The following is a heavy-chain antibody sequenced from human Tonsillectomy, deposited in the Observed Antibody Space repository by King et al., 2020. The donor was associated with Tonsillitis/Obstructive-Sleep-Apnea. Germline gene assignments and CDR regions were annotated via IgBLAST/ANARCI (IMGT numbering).Heavy chain of an antibody. V-gene: IGHV4-59*08. J-gene: IGHJ4*02. CDR2: IYYTGST. Sequence: QLQESGPGLVKPSETLSLTCTVSGDSIRSYYWSWIRQPPGKGLEWIGKIYYTGSTDYSPSLRSRVTMSIDTSRNQFSLRLTSVTAADTAVYYCTGGRYQMLLWGQGSLVTVSS. CDR3: TGGRYQMLL. D-gene: IGHD3-16*02. CDR1: GDSIRSYY.